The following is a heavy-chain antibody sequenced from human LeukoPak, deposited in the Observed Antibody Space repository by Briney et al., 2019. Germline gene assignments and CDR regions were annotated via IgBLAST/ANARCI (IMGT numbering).Heavy chain of an antibody. CDR1: GGSISSSSYF. D-gene: IGHD4-17*01. CDR2: IFYRGST. Sequence: TGTLSLTCTVSGGSISSSSYFWGWIRQPPGKGLEWIRSIFYRGSTYYNPSLNSRVTISIDTSKNQFSLRLSSVTAADTAVYYCARQMNTVTADYWGQGTLVTDSS. V-gene: IGHV4-39*01. J-gene: IGHJ4*02. CDR3: ARQMNTVTADY.